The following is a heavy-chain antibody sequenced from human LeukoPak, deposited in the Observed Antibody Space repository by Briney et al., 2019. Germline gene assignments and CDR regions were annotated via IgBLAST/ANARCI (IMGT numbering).Heavy chain of an antibody. D-gene: IGHD6-13*01. CDR2: INHSGST. J-gene: IGHJ3*02. Sequence: SETLSLTCAVYGGSFSGYYWSWIRQPPGKGLEWIGEINHSGSTNYNPSLKSRVTISVDTSKNQFSLKLSSVTAADTAVYYCARGPAAAGYAFDIWGQGTMVTVSS. V-gene: IGHV4-34*01. CDR3: ARGPAAAGYAFDI. CDR1: GGSFSGYY.